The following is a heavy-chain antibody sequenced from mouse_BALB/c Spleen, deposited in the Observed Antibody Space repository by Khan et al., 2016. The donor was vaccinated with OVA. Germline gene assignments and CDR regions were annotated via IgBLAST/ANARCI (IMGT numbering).Heavy chain of an antibody. Sequence: QVQLKESGAELAKPGASVKMSCKASGYTFTSYWMHWVKQRPGQGLEWIGYIDPSTDYTEYNQKFRDKATLTVDKSSTTVYMQLTSLTSDDSAVYYCVNHCSSSAWFTYWGQGTLVTVSA. CDR1: GYTFTSYW. CDR2: IDPSTDYT. D-gene: IGHD1-1*01. J-gene: IGHJ3*01. CDR3: VNHCSSSAWFTY. V-gene: IGHV1-7*01.